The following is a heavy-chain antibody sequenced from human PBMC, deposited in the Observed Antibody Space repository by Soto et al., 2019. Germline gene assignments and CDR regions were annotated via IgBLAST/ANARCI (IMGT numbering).Heavy chain of an antibody. D-gene: IGHD3-10*01. CDR2: IYHSGST. J-gene: IGHJ5*02. V-gene: IGHV4-30-2*01. CDR3: ARGGRDYGSGSYYNNWFDP. Sequence: PSETLSLTCAVSGGSISSGGYSWSWIRQPPGKGLEWIGYIYHSGSTYYNPSLKSRVTISVDRSKNQFSLKLSSVTAADTAVYYCARGGRDYGSGSYYNNWFDPWGQGTLVTVSS. CDR1: GGSISSGGYS.